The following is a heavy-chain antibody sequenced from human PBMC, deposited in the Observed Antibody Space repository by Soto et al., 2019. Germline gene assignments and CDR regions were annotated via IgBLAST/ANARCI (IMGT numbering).Heavy chain of an antibody. CDR2: ISYDGSNK. CDR3: AKPYDFWSGYFDY. V-gene: IGHV3-30*18. J-gene: IGHJ4*02. D-gene: IGHD3-3*01. CDR1: GFTFSSYG. Sequence: QVQLVESGGGVVQPGRSLRLSCAASGFTFSSYGMHWVRQAPGKGLEWVAVISYDGSNKYYADSVKGRFTISRDNSKNTLYLQMNSLRAEDTAVYYCAKPYDFWSGYFDYWGQGTLVTVSS.